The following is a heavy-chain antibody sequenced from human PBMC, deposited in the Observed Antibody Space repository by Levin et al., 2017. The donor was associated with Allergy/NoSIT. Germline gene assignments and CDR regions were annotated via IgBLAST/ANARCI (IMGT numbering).Heavy chain of an antibody. Sequence: GESLKISCKASGYSFSTFWIGWVRQLPGKRPEWMAYINPADSDTRYSPSFKGQVTILVDKATRTTYLRWASLRASDTATYFCAKSRVNAALDFDYWGQGTLVTVSS. CDR3: AKSRVNAALDFDY. D-gene: IGHD2-21*01. J-gene: IGHJ4*02. V-gene: IGHV5-51*01. CDR2: INPADSDT. CDR1: GYSFSTFW.